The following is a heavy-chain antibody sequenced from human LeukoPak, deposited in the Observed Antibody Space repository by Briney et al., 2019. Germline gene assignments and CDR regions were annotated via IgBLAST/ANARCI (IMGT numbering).Heavy chain of an antibody. D-gene: IGHD3-16*01. V-gene: IGHV3-48*04. Sequence: GGSLRLSCVASGFTFSSNSMNWVRQAPGKGLEWVSYISSASGSIYYADSVKGRFTVSRDNAKNSLFLQMNSLRAEDTAVYYCARAMSTFGGVRNYFDSWGQGTLVTVSS. CDR3: ARAMSTFGGVRNYFDS. CDR1: GFTFSSNS. CDR2: ISSASGSI. J-gene: IGHJ4*02.